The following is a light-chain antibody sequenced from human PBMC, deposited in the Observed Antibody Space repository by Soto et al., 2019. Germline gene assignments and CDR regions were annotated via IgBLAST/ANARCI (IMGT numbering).Light chain of an antibody. V-gene: IGKV1-5*03. J-gene: IGKJ1*01. CDR1: QNINTW. CDR2: KAS. Sequence: DIQMTQSPSTLSASVGDRVTITCRASQNINTWLAWYQQKPGKAPNLLIYKASSLESGVPPRFSGSGSGTEFILIISSLQPDDFATYYCQQYYSKSGTFGQGTKVEIK. CDR3: QQYYSKSGT.